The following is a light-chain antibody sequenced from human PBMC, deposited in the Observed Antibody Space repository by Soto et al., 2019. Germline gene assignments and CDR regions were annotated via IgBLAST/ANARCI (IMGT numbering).Light chain of an antibody. Sequence: QSVLTQPPSVSGAPGQRVTISCTGSSSNIGAGYDVHWYQQLPGTAPKLLIYGNSNRPSGVPDRFSGSKSGTSASLAITGLQAEDEDDYYCQSYDSSRSGSGVFGTGTKVTVL. CDR1: SSNIGAGYD. V-gene: IGLV1-40*01. CDR3: QSYDSSRSGSGV. J-gene: IGLJ1*01. CDR2: GNS.